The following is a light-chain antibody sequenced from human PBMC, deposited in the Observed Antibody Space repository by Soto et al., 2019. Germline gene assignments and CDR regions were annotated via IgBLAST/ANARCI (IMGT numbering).Light chain of an antibody. CDR2: GAS. CDR3: QQFGSSPGFT. Sequence: EIVLTQSPGTLSLSPGERATLSCRASQSINNRYLAWYQQKPGQAPRLLIYGASSRATGIPDRFIGSGSGTDFNLTISRLEPEDFAVYYCQQFGSSPGFTFGPGTKVDIK. J-gene: IGKJ3*01. V-gene: IGKV3-20*01. CDR1: QSINNRY.